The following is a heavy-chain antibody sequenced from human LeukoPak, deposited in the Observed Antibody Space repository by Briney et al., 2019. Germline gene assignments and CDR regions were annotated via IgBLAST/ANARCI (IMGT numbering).Heavy chain of an antibody. Sequence: SSETLSLTCAVSGGSISSSNWWSWVRQPPGKGLEWIGEIYHSGSTNYNPSLKSRVTISVDKSKNQFSLKLSSVTAADTAVYYCAREFRPDDAFDIWGQGTMVTVSS. V-gene: IGHV4-4*02. D-gene: IGHD1-14*01. CDR1: GGSISSSNW. J-gene: IGHJ3*02. CDR3: AREFRPDDAFDI. CDR2: IYHSGST.